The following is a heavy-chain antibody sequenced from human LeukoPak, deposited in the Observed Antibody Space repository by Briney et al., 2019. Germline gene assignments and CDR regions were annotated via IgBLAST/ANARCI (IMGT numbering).Heavy chain of an antibody. V-gene: IGHV3-30-3*01. D-gene: IGHD3-22*01. J-gene: IGHJ6*02. CDR3: ARKYYYDSSGYNYYYGMDV. CDR2: ISYDGSNK. Sequence: GGSLTLSCPASGFTFSSYAMHWVRQPPGNGLEWVAAISYDGSNKYYADSVKGRFTISRDNSKNTLYLQMNSLRAEDTAVYYCARKYYYDSSGYNYYYGMDVWGQGTTVTVSS. CDR1: GFTFSSYA.